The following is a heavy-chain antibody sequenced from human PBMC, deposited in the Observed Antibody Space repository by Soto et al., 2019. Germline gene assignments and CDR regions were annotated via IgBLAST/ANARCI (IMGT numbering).Heavy chain of an antibody. CDR3: ARAGELWAARYYYYGMDV. CDR1: GYTFTSYD. Sequence: ASVKVSCKASGYTFTSYDINWVRQATGQGLEWMGWMNPNSGNTGYAQKFQGRVTMTRNTSISTAYMELSSLRSEDTAVYYCARAGELWAARYYYYGMDVWGQGTTVTVSS. D-gene: IGHD3-10*01. V-gene: IGHV1-8*01. J-gene: IGHJ6*02. CDR2: MNPNSGNT.